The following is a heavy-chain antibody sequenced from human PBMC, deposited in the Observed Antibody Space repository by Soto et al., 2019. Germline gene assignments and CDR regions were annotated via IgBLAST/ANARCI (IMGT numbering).Heavy chain of an antibody. J-gene: IGHJ5*02. CDR2: ISSSSSTI. CDR3: AGDRCSGGSCYLNWFDP. V-gene: IGHV3-48*02. D-gene: IGHD2-15*01. Sequence: EVQLAESGGGLVQPGGSLRLSCAASGFTFSTSSMNWVRQAPGKGLEWVSYISSSSSTIYYADSVKGRFTIARDNARNSLYLQMNSLGDEDTAVYYCAGDRCSGGSCYLNWFDPWGQGTLVTVSS. CDR1: GFTFSTSS.